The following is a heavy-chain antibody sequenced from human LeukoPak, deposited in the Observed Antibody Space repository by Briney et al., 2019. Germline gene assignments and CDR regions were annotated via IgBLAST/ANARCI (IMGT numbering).Heavy chain of an antibody. D-gene: IGHD3-10*01. J-gene: IGHJ4*02. Sequence: GGSLRLSCAASGFTFGRHAMNWVRQAPGKGPEWVSAIRFSGASTYYADSVKGRFTISRDNSKNTLYLQMDSLRAEDTAVYYCAKDVGTSGNYSPSDYWGQGTLVTVSS. CDR2: IRFSGAST. CDR1: GFTFGRHA. V-gene: IGHV3-23*01. CDR3: AKDVGTSGNYSPSDY.